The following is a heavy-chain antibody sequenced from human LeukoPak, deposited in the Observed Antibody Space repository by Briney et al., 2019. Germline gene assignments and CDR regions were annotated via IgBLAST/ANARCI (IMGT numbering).Heavy chain of an antibody. CDR3: ARLPDYGDYVGYFDY. V-gene: IGHV5-51*03. J-gene: IGHJ4*02. CDR2: IYPGDSDT. Sequence: GESLKISCKGSGYSFTNYWIGWVRQMPGKGLEWMGIIYPGDSDTRYSPSFQGQVTISADKSISTAYLQWSSLKASDTAMYYCARLPDYGDYVGYFDYWGQGTLVTVSS. CDR1: GYSFTNYW. D-gene: IGHD4-17*01.